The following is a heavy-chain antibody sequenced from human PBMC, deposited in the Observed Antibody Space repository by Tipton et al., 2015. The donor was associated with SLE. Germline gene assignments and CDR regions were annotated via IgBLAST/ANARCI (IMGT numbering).Heavy chain of an antibody. CDR1: GFTFSSYG. Sequence: SLRLSCAASGFTFSSYGMHWVRQAPGKGLEWVAVIWYDGSNKYYADSVKGRFTISRDNSKNTLYLQMNSLRAKDTAVYYCARDRRFPYYFDYWGQGTLVTVSS. CDR3: ARDRRFPYYFDY. J-gene: IGHJ4*02. D-gene: IGHD3-3*01. CDR2: IWYDGSNK. V-gene: IGHV3-33*08.